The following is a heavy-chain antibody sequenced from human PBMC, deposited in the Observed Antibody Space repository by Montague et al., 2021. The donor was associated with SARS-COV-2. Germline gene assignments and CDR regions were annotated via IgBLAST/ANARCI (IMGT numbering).Heavy chain of an antibody. CDR2: IYHSGNT. J-gene: IGHJ2*01. V-gene: IGHV4-59*01. CDR1: GGSISGYY. Sequence: SETLSLTCSVSGGSISGYYWSWIRQPPGKGLEWIGYIYHSGNTKYNPSLKSRVSISVDTSKNQFSLRLSSVTAAHTAVYYCAREYRIELWQTNWYFGLWGRGTLVTVSS. CDR3: AREYRIELWQTNWYFGL. D-gene: IGHD3-16*01.